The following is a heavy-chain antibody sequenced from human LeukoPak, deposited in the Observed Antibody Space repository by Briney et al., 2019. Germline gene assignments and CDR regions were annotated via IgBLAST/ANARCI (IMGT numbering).Heavy chain of an antibody. Sequence: HPGVSLRHSCAASGFTFSSYEMNWVRQAPGKGLEWVSYISRSGSTIYYADSVKGRFTISRDNAKNSLYLQMSSLRAEDTAVYYCGSGYDIDCWGQGILVTVSP. V-gene: IGHV3-48*03. J-gene: IGHJ4*02. CDR1: GFTFSSYE. D-gene: IGHD2-2*01. CDR3: GSGYDIDC. CDR2: ISRSGSTI.